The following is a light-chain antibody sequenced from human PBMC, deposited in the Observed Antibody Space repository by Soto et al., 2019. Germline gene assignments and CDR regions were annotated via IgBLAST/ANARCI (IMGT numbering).Light chain of an antibody. J-gene: IGKJ4*01. CDR2: DAS. CDR1: QSVSSY. Sequence: EVVMTQSPATLSVSPGERATLSCSARQSVSSYFAWYQQKPGQAPRLLIFDASSRATGIPARFSGSGSGTDFTLTISSLEPEDFAVYYCQQHGSCPPTFGGGTKVDIK. CDR3: QQHGSCPPT. V-gene: IGKV3-11*01.